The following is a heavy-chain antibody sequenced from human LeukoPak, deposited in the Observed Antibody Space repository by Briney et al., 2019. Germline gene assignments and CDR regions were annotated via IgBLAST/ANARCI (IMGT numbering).Heavy chain of an antibody. CDR3: ARAEIQQLVRVGFLN. J-gene: IGHJ4*02. CDR2: INPNSGGT. Sequence: ASVKVSCKASGYTFTGYYMHWVRQAPGQGLEWMGWINPNSGGTNYAQKFQGRVTMTRDTSISTAYMELSRLRSDDTAVYYCARAEIQQLVRVGFLNWGQGTLVTVSS. CDR1: GYTFTGYY. V-gene: IGHV1-2*02. D-gene: IGHD6-13*01.